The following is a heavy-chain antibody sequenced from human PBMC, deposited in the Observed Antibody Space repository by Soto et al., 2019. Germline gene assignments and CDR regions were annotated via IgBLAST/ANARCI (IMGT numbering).Heavy chain of an antibody. CDR1: RFNFSSYG. CDR3: AGDSPSDYGIHGPFDY. J-gene: IGHJ4*02. V-gene: IGHV3-33*01. Sequence: QVQLVESGGGVVQPGRSLRISCAASRFNFSSYGMHWVRQAPGKGLEWVAVIWYDGSNKYYADSVKGRFTISRDNSKKTLYLQMNSLRAEATAVYYCAGDSPSDYGIHGPFDYWGQGTLVTVSS. CDR2: IWYDGSNK. D-gene: IGHD3-10*01.